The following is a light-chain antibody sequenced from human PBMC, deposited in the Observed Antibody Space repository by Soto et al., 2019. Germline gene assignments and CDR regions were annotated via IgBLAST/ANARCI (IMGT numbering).Light chain of an antibody. CDR3: EVWDDSLNAVV. CDR2: SSY. V-gene: IGLV1-44*01. CDR1: SSNIGRNA. J-gene: IGLJ2*01. Sequence: QSVLTQPPSASGTPGQRVTISCSGSSSNIGRNAVNWYQQLPGAAPTLLIYSSYQRPSGVPDRFSGSKSGTSGSLAIRGLQSEDEAAYYCEVWDDSLNAVVFGGGTKVTVL.